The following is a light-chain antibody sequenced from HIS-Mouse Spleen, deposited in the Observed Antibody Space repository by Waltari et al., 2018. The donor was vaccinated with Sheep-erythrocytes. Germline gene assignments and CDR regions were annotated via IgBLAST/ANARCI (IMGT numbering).Light chain of an antibody. CDR2: EDS. V-gene: IGLV3-10*01. Sequence: SYELTQPPSVSVSPGQTARINCSGDALPKKYAYWYQQKSGQAPVLVIYEDSKRPSVIPERFSGSSSGTMATLTISGAQVEDEADYYCYSTDSSGNGLFGGGTKLTVL. J-gene: IGLJ2*01. CDR3: YSTDSSGNGL. CDR1: ALPKKY.